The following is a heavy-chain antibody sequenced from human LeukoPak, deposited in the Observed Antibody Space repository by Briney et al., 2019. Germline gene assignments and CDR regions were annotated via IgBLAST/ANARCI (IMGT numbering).Heavy chain of an antibody. V-gene: IGHV4-31*11. CDR1: GGSFSGYY. J-gene: IGHJ5*02. D-gene: IGHD5-12*01. CDR3: ARDGIYSGARVGDNWFDP. Sequence: PSETLSLTCAVYGGSFSGYYWSWIRQHPGKGLEWIGYIYYSGSTYYNPSLKSRVTISVDTSKNQFSLKLSSVTAADTAVYYCARDGIYSGARVGDNWFDPWGQGTLVTVSS. CDR2: IYYSGST.